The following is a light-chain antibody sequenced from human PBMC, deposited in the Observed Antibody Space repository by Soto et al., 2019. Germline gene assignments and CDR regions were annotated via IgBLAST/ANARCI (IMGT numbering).Light chain of an antibody. CDR1: QSIVTY. CDR2: AAS. J-gene: IGKJ1*01. V-gene: IGKV1-39*01. Sequence: DIQMTQSPSSLSASVGDRVTITCRASQSIVTYLNWYLQKPGKAPKLLIYAASNLQSGVPSRFSGSGSGTDFTLTISSLQPEDLATYFCQQSYSPPPWTVGQGTKGDMK. CDR3: QQSYSPPPWT.